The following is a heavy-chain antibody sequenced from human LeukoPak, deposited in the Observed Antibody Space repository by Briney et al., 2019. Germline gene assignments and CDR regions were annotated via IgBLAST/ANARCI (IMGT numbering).Heavy chain of an antibody. D-gene: IGHD4-11*01. CDR2: ISAYNANT. CDR3: ARWGWDYRNSYNYMDV. CDR1: GYTLTNYG. V-gene: IGHV1-18*01. J-gene: IGHJ6*03. Sequence: ASVKVSCKASGYTLTNYGISWVRQAPGQGLEWMGWISAYNANTNFAQKLQGRVTMTTDTSTSTAYMELRSLRSDDTAVYYCARWGWDYRNSYNYMDVWGKGTTVTVSS.